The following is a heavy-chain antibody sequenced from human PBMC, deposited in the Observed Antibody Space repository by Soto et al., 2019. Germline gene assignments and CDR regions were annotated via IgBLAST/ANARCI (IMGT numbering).Heavy chain of an antibody. Sequence: PSETLSLTCSVSGGSMSSYYWTWIRQPAGKGLEWIGRVYSSGGTHYNSSLKSRVTISLDTSKNQFSLRLISVTAADTAVYYCASGQRFSDWFYPWGQGTFVTVS. D-gene: IGHD3-3*01. CDR2: VYSSGGT. CDR1: GGSMSSYY. V-gene: IGHV4-4*07. CDR3: ASGQRFSDWFYP. J-gene: IGHJ5*02.